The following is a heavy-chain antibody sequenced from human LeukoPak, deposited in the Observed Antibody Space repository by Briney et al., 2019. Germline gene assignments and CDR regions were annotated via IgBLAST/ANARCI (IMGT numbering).Heavy chain of an antibody. Sequence: GGSLRLSCAASGFTFSSYGMHWVRQAPGKGLEWVAFIRYDGNNKYYADSVKGRFTISRDNSKNTLYLQMNSLRAEDTAVYYCANFYSYGYYFDYWGQGTLVTVSS. CDR2: IRYDGNNK. CDR3: ANFYSYGYYFDY. D-gene: IGHD5-18*01. CDR1: GFTFSSYG. J-gene: IGHJ4*02. V-gene: IGHV3-30*02.